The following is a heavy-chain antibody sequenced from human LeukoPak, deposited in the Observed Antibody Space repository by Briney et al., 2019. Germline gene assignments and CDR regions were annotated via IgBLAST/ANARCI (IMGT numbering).Heavy chain of an antibody. CDR1: GFTFSSYW. CDR3: ARDLDRDGSTHFDY. Sequence: GGSLRLSCADSGFTFSSYWMIWVRQAPGKGLEWVANIKHDGSEKYYVDPVKGRFTISRDNAKNSLYLQMNNLRAEDTAVYYCARDLDRDGSTHFDYWGQGTLVTVSS. J-gene: IGHJ4*02. D-gene: IGHD1-1*01. V-gene: IGHV3-7*01. CDR2: IKHDGSEK.